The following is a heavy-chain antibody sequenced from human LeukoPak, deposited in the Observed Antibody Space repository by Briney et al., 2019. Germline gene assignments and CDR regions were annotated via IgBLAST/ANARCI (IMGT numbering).Heavy chain of an antibody. V-gene: IGHV4-4*02. J-gene: IGHJ6*03. CDR2: IYHSGST. CDR3: AREPLRGILTGYPYYYYYMDV. CDR1: GGSISSSNW. Sequence: PSETLSLTCAVSGGSISSSNWWSWVRQPPGKGLEWIGEIYHSGSTNYNPSLKSRVTISVDKSKNQFSLKLSSVTAADTAAYYCAREPLRGILTGYPYYYYYMDVWGKGTTVTVSS. D-gene: IGHD3-9*01.